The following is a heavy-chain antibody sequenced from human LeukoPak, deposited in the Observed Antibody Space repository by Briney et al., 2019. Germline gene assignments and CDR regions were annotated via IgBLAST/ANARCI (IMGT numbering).Heavy chain of an antibody. CDR3: ARGAGCSYGPEDDY. V-gene: IGHV1-69*06. D-gene: IGHD5-18*01. J-gene: IGHJ4*02. CDR2: IIPIFGTA. CDR1: GGTFSSYA. Sequence: SVKVSCKASGGTFSSYAISWVRQAPGQGLEWMGGIIPIFGTANYAQKFQGRVTITADKSTSTAYMELSSLRSEDTAVYYCARGAGCSYGPEDDYWGQGTLVTVSS.